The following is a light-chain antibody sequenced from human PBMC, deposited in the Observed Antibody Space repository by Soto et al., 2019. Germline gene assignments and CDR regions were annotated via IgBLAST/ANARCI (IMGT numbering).Light chain of an antibody. V-gene: IGKV1-5*03. Sequence: DIQMTQSPSTLSASVGDRVTITCRASQSISSWLAWYQQKPGKAPKLLIYQASSFESGVPSRFSDSGSWTEFTLTISSLQPDYFATYYCQQYSSYSTFGQGTKVEIK. CDR1: QSISSW. CDR3: QQYSSYST. CDR2: QAS. J-gene: IGKJ1*01.